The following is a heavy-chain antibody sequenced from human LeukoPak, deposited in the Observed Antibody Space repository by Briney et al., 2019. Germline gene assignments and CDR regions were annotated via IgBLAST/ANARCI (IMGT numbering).Heavy chain of an antibody. Sequence: GTSVKVSCKASGFTFTSSAMQWVRQARGQRLEWIGWIVVGSGNTNYAQKFQERVTITRDMSTSTAYMELSSLKSEDTAVYYCAADLGGSGRRYYYYYYMDVWGKGTTVTVSS. J-gene: IGHJ6*03. CDR3: AADLGGSGRRYYYYYYMDV. CDR2: IVVGSGNT. D-gene: IGHD6-25*01. CDR1: GFTFTSSA. V-gene: IGHV1-58*02.